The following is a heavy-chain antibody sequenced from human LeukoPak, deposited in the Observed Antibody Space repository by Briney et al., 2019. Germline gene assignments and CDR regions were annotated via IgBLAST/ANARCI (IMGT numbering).Heavy chain of an antibody. Sequence: GGSLRLSCAASGFTFSDYYMSSIRQAPGKGLEWVSYISSSSSNRNYADSVKGRFTISRDNAKNSLYLQMNSLRAEDTAVYYCARAQYYLDSWGQGTLVTVSS. J-gene: IGHJ4*02. CDR2: ISSSSSNR. CDR1: GFTFSDYY. V-gene: IGHV3-11*06. CDR3: ARAQYYLDS.